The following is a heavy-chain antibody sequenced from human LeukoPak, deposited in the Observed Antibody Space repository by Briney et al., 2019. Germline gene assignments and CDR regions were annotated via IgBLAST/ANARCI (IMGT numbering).Heavy chain of an antibody. CDR1: GFTFSSYS. Sequence: PGGPLRLSCAASGFTFSSYSMHWVRQAPGKGLEWLTLISYHGSNQEYTDSVKGRFTISRDNSKNTLFLQMNSLKTEDTAVYFCARSPERLGQGYLDSWGQGTLVTVSS. J-gene: IGHJ4*02. D-gene: IGHD3/OR15-3a*01. V-gene: IGHV3-30*04. CDR2: ISYHGSNQ. CDR3: ARSPERLGQGYLDS.